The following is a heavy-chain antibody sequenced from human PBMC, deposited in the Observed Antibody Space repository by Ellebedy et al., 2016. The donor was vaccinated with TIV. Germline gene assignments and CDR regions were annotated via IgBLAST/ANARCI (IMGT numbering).Heavy chain of an antibody. CDR1: GFSFSSYS. CDR2: ISYDGSTK. V-gene: IGHV3-30-3*01. CDR3: ARENTYYYEPFDY. Sequence: GGSLRLXXAASGFSFSSYSMHWVRQAPGKGLEWVAVISYDGSTKFYADSVKGRFTISRDNSKNTLFLQMNSLRPEDTAFYFCARENTYYYEPFDYWGQGTLVTVCS. J-gene: IGHJ4*02. D-gene: IGHD3-22*01.